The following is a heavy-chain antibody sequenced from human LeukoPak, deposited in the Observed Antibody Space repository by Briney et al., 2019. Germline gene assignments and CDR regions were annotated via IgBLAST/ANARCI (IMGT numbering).Heavy chain of an antibody. Sequence: ASVKVSCKASGYTLTSYGISWVRQAPGQGHEWMGWISAYNGNTNYAQKLQGKVTMTTDTSTSTAYMELRSLRSDDTAVYYCAVSITMAYYYGMDVWGKGTTVTVSS. CDR3: AVSITMAYYYGMDV. CDR2: ISAYNGNT. V-gene: IGHV1-18*04. D-gene: IGHD3-10*01. CDR1: GYTLTSYG. J-gene: IGHJ6*04.